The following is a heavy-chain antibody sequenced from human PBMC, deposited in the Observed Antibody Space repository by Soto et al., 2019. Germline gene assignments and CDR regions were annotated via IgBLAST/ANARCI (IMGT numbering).Heavy chain of an antibody. J-gene: IGHJ6*02. Sequence: RGSLRLSCLASGFRFSSFWMSWGRQSPGKGLEWVAKIKRDGTEEEYVDSVRGRFTISRDNAKNSVYLQMNSLRVEDTAVYYCASVDYYYEMDVWGQGTTVTVSS. CDR3: ASVDYYYEMDV. CDR2: IKRDGTEE. V-gene: IGHV3-7*03. CDR1: GFRFSSFW.